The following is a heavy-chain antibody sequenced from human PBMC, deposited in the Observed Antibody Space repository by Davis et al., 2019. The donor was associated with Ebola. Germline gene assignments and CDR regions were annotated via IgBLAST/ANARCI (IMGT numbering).Heavy chain of an antibody. V-gene: IGHV4-4*02. Sequence: MPSETLSLTCAVSGGSISSSNWWSWVRQPPGKGLEWIGEIYHSGSTNYNPSLKSRVTISVDTSKNQFSLKLSSVTAADTAVYYCARDGSGAYYYYGMDVWGQGTTVTVSS. CDR2: IYHSGST. J-gene: IGHJ6*02. CDR3: ARDGSGAYYYYGMDV. CDR1: GGSISSSNW. D-gene: IGHD7-27*01.